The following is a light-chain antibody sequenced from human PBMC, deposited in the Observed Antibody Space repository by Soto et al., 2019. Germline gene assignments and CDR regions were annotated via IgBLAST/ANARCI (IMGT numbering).Light chain of an antibody. Sequence: QSALTQPASVSGSPGQSITISCTGTSSDVGSYNLVSWYQQHPGKAPKLMIYDDNKRPSGVSNLFSGSKSGNTASLTISGLQAEDEADYHCCSYAGSSTLVFGGGTKVTVL. CDR3: CSYAGSSTLV. CDR1: SSDVGSYNL. J-gene: IGLJ2*01. CDR2: DDN. V-gene: IGLV2-23*01.